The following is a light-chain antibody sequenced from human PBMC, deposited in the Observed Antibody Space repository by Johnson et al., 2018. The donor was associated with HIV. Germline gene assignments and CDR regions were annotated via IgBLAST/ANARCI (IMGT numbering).Light chain of an antibody. Sequence: QAVLTQPPSVSAASGQKVDISCSGGSSNIEDNYVSWYQQLPHTAPRLLISDNNKRPSGIPDRFSGSTSGASATLDITGLQTGDEADYYCGTWDNSLNVYVFGTGTKVTVL. CDR3: GTWDNSLNVYV. CDR2: DNN. V-gene: IGLV1-51*01. J-gene: IGLJ1*01. CDR1: SSNIEDNY.